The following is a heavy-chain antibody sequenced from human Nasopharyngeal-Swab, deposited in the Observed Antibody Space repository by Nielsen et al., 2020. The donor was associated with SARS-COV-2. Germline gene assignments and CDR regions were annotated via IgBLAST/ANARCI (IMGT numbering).Heavy chain of an antibody. CDR1: GFTFNSYA. V-gene: IGHV3-23*01. CDR3: AKAPYLRGLDV. Sequence: GGSLRLSCAASGFTFNSYAMSWVRQAPGKGLEWVSIISGSGDTTYYADSVKDRFTISRDNSKNTLYLQTNSLRVEDTAVYYCAKAPYLRGLDVWGQGTTVPSP. CDR2: ISGSGDTT. J-gene: IGHJ6*02. D-gene: IGHD2-21*01.